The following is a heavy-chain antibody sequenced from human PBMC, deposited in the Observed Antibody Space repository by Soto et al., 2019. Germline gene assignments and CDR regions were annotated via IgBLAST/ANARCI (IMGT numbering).Heavy chain of an antibody. CDR3: VKDGWEN. V-gene: IGHV3-23*01. CDR2: IRDGGEST. Sequence: EVQLLESGGGLAQPGGSLRLACAASGFPFGGYTMSWVRQAPGKGLEWVSAIRDGGESTYYADSVKGRFTISRDNSKNTMYLQLNSLRPEDTALYFCVKDGWENWGQGTLVTVSS. J-gene: IGHJ4*02. CDR1: GFPFGGYT. D-gene: IGHD6-19*01.